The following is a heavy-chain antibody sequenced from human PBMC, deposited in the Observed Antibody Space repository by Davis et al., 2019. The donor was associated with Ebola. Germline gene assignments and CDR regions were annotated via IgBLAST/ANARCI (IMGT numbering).Heavy chain of an antibody. J-gene: IGHJ2*01. D-gene: IGHD6-19*01. CDR1: GFTFSSYG. Sequence: PGGSLRLSCAASGFTFSSYGMHWVRQAPGKGLEWVAFIRYDGSNKYYADSVKGRFTISRDNSKNTLYLQMNSLRADDTAVYYCARDRWLVSRYFDLWGRGTLVTVSS. CDR2: IRYDGSNK. V-gene: IGHV3-30*02. CDR3: ARDRWLVSRYFDL.